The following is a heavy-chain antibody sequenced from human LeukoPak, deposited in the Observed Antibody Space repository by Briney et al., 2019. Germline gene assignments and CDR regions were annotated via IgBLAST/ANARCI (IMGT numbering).Heavy chain of an antibody. CDR2: FDPEDGET. CDR1: GYTLTELS. Sequence: ASVKVSCKVSGYTLTELSMHWVRQAPGKGLEWMGGFDPEDGETIYAQKFQGRVTMTEDTSTDTAYMELSSLRSEDTAVYYCATTPPLDYDSSGSLGYWGQGTLVTVSS. V-gene: IGHV1-24*01. D-gene: IGHD3-22*01. CDR3: ATTPPLDYDSSGSLGY. J-gene: IGHJ4*02.